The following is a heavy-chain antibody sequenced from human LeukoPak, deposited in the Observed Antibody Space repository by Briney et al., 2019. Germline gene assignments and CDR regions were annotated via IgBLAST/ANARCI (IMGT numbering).Heavy chain of an antibody. CDR1: GGSISSFY. CDR2: IYYSGST. D-gene: IGHD5-12*01. J-gene: IGHJ2*01. V-gene: IGHV4-59*08. CDR3: ARLGTIAYWYFDL. Sequence: SETLSLTCTVSGGSISSFYWSWIRQPPGKGLEWIGYIYYSGSTNYNPSLKSRVTISVDTSKNQFSLKLSSVTAADTAVYYCARLGTIAYWYFDLWGRGTLVTVSS.